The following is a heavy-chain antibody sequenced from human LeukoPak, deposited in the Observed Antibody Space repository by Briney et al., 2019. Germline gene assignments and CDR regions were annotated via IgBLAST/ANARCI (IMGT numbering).Heavy chain of an antibody. CDR3: ARESQYYDILTGYYSTFFDY. J-gene: IGHJ4*02. Sequence: GASVQVACEASGYTFTNYAITWVRQAPGQGLEWMGIINPSGGSTSYAQKFQGRVTMTRDTSTSTVYMELSSLRSEDTAVYYCARESQYYDILTGYYSTFFDYWGQGTLVTVSS. V-gene: IGHV1-46*01. CDR1: GYTFTNYA. CDR2: INPSGGST. D-gene: IGHD3-9*01.